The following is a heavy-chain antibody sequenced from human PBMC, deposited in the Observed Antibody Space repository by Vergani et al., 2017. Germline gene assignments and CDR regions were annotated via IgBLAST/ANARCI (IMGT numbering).Heavy chain of an antibody. D-gene: IGHD6-19*01. CDR1: GFTFSSYA. Sequence: EVQLLESGGGLVQPGGSLRLSCAASGFTFSSYAMSWVRQAPGKGLEWVSAISGSGGSTYYADSVKGRFTISRDNSKNTLYLQMNSLRAEDTAVYYCAKRTYSSGWNNGDAFDIWGQGTMVTVSS. CDR2: ISGSGGST. J-gene: IGHJ3*02. V-gene: IGHV3-23*01. CDR3: AKRTYSSGWNNGDAFDI.